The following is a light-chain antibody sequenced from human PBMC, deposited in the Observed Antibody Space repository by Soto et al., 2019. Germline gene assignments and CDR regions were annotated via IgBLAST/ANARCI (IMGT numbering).Light chain of an antibody. V-gene: IGLV2-14*01. CDR3: RSYTSCTTPYV. J-gene: IGLJ1*01. Sequence: QSALTQPASVSGSPGQSITISCTGSSSDVGAYNFVSWYQHHPGKAPKLILYEVTTRPSGVSSRFSGSKSGNTASLTISGLHADDEAISYCRSYTSCTTPYVFRTGT. CDR2: EVT. CDR1: SSDVGAYNF.